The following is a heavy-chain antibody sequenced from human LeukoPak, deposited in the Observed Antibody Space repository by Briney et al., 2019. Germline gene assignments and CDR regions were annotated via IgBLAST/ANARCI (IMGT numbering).Heavy chain of an antibody. CDR1: GFTFSRYW. CDR2: IKQDGSEK. CDR3: ARGQTTVTN. V-gene: IGHV3-7*03. Sequence: GGSLRLSCAAAGFTFSRYWMRWVRQAPGKGLEWVANIKQDGSEKYYLDSVKGRFTISRDNAKNSLYLQMNSLRAEDTAVYYCARGQTTVTNWGQGPLVTLSS. D-gene: IGHD4-17*01. J-gene: IGHJ4*02.